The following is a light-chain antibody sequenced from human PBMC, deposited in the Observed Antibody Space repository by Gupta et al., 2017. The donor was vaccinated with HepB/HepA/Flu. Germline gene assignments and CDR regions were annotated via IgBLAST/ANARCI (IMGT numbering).Light chain of an antibody. J-gene: IGLJ2*01. CDR1: SSDVGSYNY. Sequence: SALTQPASVSGSPGQSITISCTGTSSDVGSYNYVYWYQQHPGKAPKLLIYDVTKRPPGVANRFSGSKSGNTASLTISGLQEEDEADYYCSAYTTSSNVVFGGGTKVTVL. V-gene: IGLV2-14*01. CDR3: SAYTTSSNVV. CDR2: DVT.